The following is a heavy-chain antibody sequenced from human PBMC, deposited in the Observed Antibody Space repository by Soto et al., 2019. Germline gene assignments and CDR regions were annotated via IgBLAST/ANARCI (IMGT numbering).Heavy chain of an antibody. Sequence: GGSLRLSCAASGFTVSSNYMSWVRQAPGKGLEWVSVIYSGGSTYYADSVKGRFTISRDNSKNTLYLQMNSLRAEDTAVYYCAREGEGGVTPTGPFDYWGQGTLVTVSS. CDR2: IYSGGST. CDR1: GFTVSSNY. V-gene: IGHV3-66*01. D-gene: IGHD2-21*02. J-gene: IGHJ4*02. CDR3: AREGEGGVTPTGPFDY.